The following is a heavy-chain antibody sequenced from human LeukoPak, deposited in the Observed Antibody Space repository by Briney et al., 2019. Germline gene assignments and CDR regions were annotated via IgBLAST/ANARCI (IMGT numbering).Heavy chain of an antibody. CDR3: GRDQDGPGATIDF. CDR2: ITSDGSGT. Sequence: GGSLRLSCEVSGSIFSTYWMIWVRQAPGKGLEWVSRITSDGSGTTYADSVRGRFTVSRDNSRNTLSLQMNSLRDEDTALYYCGRDQDGPGATIDFWGQGTLVTVSS. CDR1: GSIFSTYW. J-gene: IGHJ4*02. D-gene: IGHD1-26*01. V-gene: IGHV3-74*03.